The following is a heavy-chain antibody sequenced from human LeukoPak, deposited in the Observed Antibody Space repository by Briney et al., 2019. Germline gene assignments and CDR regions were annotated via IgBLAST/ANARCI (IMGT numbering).Heavy chain of an antibody. Sequence: SETLSLTCTVSGGSISSGDYHWTWIRHHPGKGLEWIGNIHSSGSTYYKPSLKSRVTISLDTSKNQFSLKLDSVTAADTAAYYCAIGELWWLNWGQGTLVTVSS. D-gene: IGHD2-21*01. CDR1: GGSISSGDYH. V-gene: IGHV4-31*03. CDR3: AIGELWWLN. J-gene: IGHJ4*02. CDR2: IHSSGST.